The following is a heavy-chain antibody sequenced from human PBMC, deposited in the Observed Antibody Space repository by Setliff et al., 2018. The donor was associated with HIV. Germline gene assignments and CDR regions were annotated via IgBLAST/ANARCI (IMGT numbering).Heavy chain of an antibody. V-gene: IGHV4-61*02. J-gene: IGHJ6*02. Sequence: SETLSLTCTVSGGSISSGDYYWSWIRQPAGKGLEWIGRIYTNGNTNYNPSVKSRVTMSVDTSKNQFSLKLSSVTAADTAVYYCVRASDLNYYGMDVWGQGTTVTVSS. CDR1: GGSISSGDYY. CDR3: VRASDLNYYGMDV. CDR2: IYTNGNT.